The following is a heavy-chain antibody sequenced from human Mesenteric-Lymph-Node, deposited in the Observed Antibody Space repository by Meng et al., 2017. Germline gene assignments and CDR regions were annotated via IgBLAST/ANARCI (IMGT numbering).Heavy chain of an antibody. CDR1: GDPINSSSYY. V-gene: IGHV4-39*01. CDR3: ARPIAAAGWFDP. CDR2: IYYSGRT. J-gene: IGHJ5*02. D-gene: IGHD6-13*01. Sequence: LQLQESGPGLVKPSETLSLTGTVSGDPINSSSYYWGWIRQPPGKGLEWIVSIYYSGRTYYNPSLKSRVTISVDTSKNQFSLKLSSVTAADTAVYYCARPIAAAGWFDPWGQGTLVTVSS.